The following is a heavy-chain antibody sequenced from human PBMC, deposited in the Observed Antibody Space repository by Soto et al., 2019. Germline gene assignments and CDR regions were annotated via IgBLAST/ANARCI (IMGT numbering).Heavy chain of an antibody. CDR2: ILYDGSTE. Sequence: QVQLVESGGGVVQPGRSLRLSCAASGFTFSIYPMHWVRQAPGKGLEWVAIILYDGSTEYYADSVKGRFTISRDNSEKTLYLQMNSLRPEDTAVYYCASVDYGDEVYDYWGQGTLVTVSS. V-gene: IGHV3-30-3*01. J-gene: IGHJ4*02. D-gene: IGHD4-17*01. CDR3: ASVDYGDEVYDY. CDR1: GFTFSIYP.